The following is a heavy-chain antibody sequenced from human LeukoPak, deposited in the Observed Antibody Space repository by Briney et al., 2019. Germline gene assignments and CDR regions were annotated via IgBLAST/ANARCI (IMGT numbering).Heavy chain of an antibody. V-gene: IGHV3-21*01. CDR1: GFTFSSYS. D-gene: IGHD2-21*02. CDR2: ISSSSSYI. J-gene: IGHJ4*02. Sequence: GGSLRLSCAAPGFTFSSYSMNWVRQAPGKGLEWVSSISSSSSYIYYADSVKGRFTISRDNAKNSQYLQMNSLRAEDTAVYYCARGAYCGGDCYSGPFDYWGQGTLVTVSS. CDR3: ARGAYCGGDCYSGPFDY.